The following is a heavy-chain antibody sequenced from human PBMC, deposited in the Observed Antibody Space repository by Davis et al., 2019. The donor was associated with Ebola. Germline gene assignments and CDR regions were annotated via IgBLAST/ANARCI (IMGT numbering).Heavy chain of an antibody. D-gene: IGHD3-16*01. V-gene: IGHV3-30*18. CDR1: GFTFSSYG. J-gene: IGHJ4*02. Sequence: GESLKISCAASGFTFSSYGMHWVRQAPGKGLEWVAVISYDGSNKYYADSVKGRFTISRDSSKTTLYLQMNSLRAEDTALYYCAKSYGVTSGYFDLWGQGTQVTVSS. CDR2: ISYDGSNK. CDR3: AKSYGVTSGYFDL.